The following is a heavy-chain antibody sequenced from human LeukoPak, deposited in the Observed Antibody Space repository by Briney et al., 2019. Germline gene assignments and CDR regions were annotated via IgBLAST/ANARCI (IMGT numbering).Heavy chain of an antibody. CDR1: GYTFTSYG. J-gene: IGHJ4*02. D-gene: IGHD6-19*01. Sequence: GASVKVSCKASGYTFTSYGISWVRQAPGQGLEWMGWISAYNGNTNYAQKLQGRVTMTTDTSTSTAYMELSRLRSDDTAVYYCARVYGRIAVAGRSLGYWGQGTLVTVSS. CDR3: ARVYGRIAVAGRSLGY. CDR2: ISAYNGNT. V-gene: IGHV1-18*01.